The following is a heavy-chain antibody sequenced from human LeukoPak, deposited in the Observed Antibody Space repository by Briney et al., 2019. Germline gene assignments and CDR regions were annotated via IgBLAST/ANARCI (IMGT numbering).Heavy chain of an antibody. D-gene: IGHD5-24*01. CDR1: GFTFSSYA. Sequence: GGSLRLSCAVSGFTFSSYAMSWVRQAPGKGLEWVSGISGSGDSMGDSIYYADSVKGRFTISRDNSKNTLSLQMNSLRVEDTAMYFCAKDIQLSTWGLGTMVTVSS. V-gene: IGHV3-23*01. J-gene: IGHJ3*01. CDR2: ISGSGDSMGDSI. CDR3: AKDIQLST.